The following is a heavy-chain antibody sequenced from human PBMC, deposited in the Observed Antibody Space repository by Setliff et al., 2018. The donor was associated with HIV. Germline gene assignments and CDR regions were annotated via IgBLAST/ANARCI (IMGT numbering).Heavy chain of an antibody. D-gene: IGHD6-19*01. CDR3: ARHRAVAGANYFDF. CDR1: GYSISSGYY. V-gene: IGHV4-38-2*01. J-gene: IGHJ4*02. CDR2: IYQSGST. Sequence: PSETLSLTCAVSGYSISSGYYWGWIRQPPGKGLEWIGCIYQSGSTYYNVSLKSRVIISVDTSKNQFSLKLNSVTAADTAIYYCARHRAVAGANYFDFWGQGTLVTVS.